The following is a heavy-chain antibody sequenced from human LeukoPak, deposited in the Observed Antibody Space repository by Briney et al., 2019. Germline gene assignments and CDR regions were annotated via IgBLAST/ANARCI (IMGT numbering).Heavy chain of an antibody. CDR2: IYYSGST. J-gene: IGHJ4*02. CDR1: GGSISELSYY. CDR3: ARQGVVGATGFDF. Sequence: SETQSLTCSVSGGSISELSYYWGWIRQPPGKGLEWSGNIYYSGSTYNNPSLESRVVISVDSSRNQFSLKLTSVTVTDTAVYYCARQGVVGATGFDFWGQGILVSVSS. D-gene: IGHD1-26*01. V-gene: IGHV4-39*01.